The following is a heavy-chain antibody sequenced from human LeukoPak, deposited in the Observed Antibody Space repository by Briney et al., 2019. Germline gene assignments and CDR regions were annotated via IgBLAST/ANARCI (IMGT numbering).Heavy chain of an antibody. CDR3: ARVEAAADPAGYYYGMDV. V-gene: IGHV3-74*01. D-gene: IGHD6-13*01. CDR1: GFTFSSYW. Sequence: GGSLRLSCAASGFTFSSYWMHWVRQAPGKGLVWVSRINTDGSSTSYADSVKGRFTISRDNAKNTLYLQMNSLRAEDTAVYYCARVEAAADPAGYYYGMDVWGQGTTVTVSS. CDR2: INTDGSST. J-gene: IGHJ6*02.